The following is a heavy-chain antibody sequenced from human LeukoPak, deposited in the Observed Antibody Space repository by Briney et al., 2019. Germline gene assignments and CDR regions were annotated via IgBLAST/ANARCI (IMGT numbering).Heavy chain of an antibody. CDR2: IDYDSSHI. CDR1: GFNFSTSA. CDR3: TRDPLRYLRVGHYDY. Sequence: GGSLRLSCAASGFNFSTSAMNWVRQAPGKGLEWVSSIDYDSSHIYYAASVRGRFTISRDNVRDSVYLQMDSLRVEDTAVYYCTRDPLRYLRVGHYDYWGQGTLVAVSS. V-gene: IGHV3-21*01. J-gene: IGHJ4*02. D-gene: IGHD3-9*01.